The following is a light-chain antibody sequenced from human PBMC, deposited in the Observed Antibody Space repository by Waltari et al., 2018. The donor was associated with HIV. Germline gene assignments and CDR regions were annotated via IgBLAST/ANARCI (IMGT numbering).Light chain of an antibody. CDR1: QNINPK. CDR3: QQTYNLPWT. Sequence: DIQMTQSPSSLSASVGDRVTITCRASQNINPKLNWYQQKVGRAPNLLIYDIKNLERGVPSRFSGSGSGTDFTLTISSLQPEDLAVYFCQQTYNLPWTFGQGTKLEI. J-gene: IGKJ1*01. CDR2: DIK. V-gene: IGKV1-39*01.